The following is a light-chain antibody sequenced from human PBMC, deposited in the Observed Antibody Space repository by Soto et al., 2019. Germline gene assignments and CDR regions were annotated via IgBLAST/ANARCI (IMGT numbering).Light chain of an antibody. J-gene: IGLJ3*02. CDR2: DVT. CDR3: SSYTNKDTLL. Sequence: QSALTQPASVSGSPGQSITISCTGTRSDVGGYDHVSWYQQHPGKAPKLIIYDVTVRPSGISPRFSGSKSDNTASLAVSGLQPEDEADYYCSSYTNKDTLLFGGGTKLTVL. V-gene: IGLV2-14*03. CDR1: RSDVGGYDH.